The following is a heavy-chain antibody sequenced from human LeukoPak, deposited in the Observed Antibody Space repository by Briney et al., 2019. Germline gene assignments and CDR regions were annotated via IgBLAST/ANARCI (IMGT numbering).Heavy chain of an antibody. J-gene: IGHJ3*02. CDR3: ARPYDTSTDAFDI. D-gene: IGHD3-22*01. CDR2: IIPIFGTA. CDR1: GGTFSSYT. Sequence: ASVKVSCKASGGTFSSYTISWVRQAPGQGLEWMGGIIPIFGTANYAQKFQGRVTITADESTSTAYMELSSLRSEDTAVYYCARPYDTSTDAFDIWGQGTMVTVSS. V-gene: IGHV1-69*13.